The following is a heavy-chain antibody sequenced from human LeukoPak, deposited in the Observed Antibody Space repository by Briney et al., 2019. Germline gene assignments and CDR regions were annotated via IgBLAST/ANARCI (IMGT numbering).Heavy chain of an antibody. CDR3: ARAKGRRIQLLYAFDI. Sequence: GGSLRLSCAASGFTFSSYSTNWVRQAPGKGLEWVSSISSSSSYIYYADSVKGRFTISRDNAKNSLYLQMNSLRAEDTAVYYCARAKGRRIQLLYAFDIWGQGTMVTVSS. D-gene: IGHD5-18*01. CDR2: ISSSSSYI. V-gene: IGHV3-21*01. J-gene: IGHJ3*02. CDR1: GFTFSSYS.